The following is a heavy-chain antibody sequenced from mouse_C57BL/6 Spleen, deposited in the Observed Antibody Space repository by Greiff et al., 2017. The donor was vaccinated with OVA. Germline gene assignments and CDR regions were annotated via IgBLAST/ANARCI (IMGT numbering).Heavy chain of an antibody. CDR2: IYPRSGNT. D-gene: IGHD4-1*01. CDR1: GYTFTSYG. J-gene: IGHJ3*01. Sequence: QVQLQQSGAELARPGASVKLSCKASGYTFTSYGISWVKQRTGQGLEWIGEIYPRSGNTYYNEKFKGKATLTADKSSSTAYMELRSLTSEDSAVYFCSSNWDVWFAYWGQGTLVTVSA. CDR3: SSNWDVWFAY. V-gene: IGHV1-81*01.